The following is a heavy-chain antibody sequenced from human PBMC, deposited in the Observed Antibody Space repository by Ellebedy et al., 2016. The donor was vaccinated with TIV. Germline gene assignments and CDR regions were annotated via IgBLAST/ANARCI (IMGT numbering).Heavy chain of an antibody. CDR2: IYQDGSKK. Sequence: GGSLRLSCAVSGFTFSSYWMSWVRQAPGKGLEWVANIYQDGSKKYYVDSVKGRFSISRDNAKNSLYLQMNSLRAEDTALYFCARDGSYGDYLSPRHAFKMWGQGTKVTVSS. D-gene: IGHD1-26*01. CDR3: ARDGSYGDYLSPRHAFKM. V-gene: IGHV3-7*01. CDR1: GFTFSSYW. J-gene: IGHJ3*02.